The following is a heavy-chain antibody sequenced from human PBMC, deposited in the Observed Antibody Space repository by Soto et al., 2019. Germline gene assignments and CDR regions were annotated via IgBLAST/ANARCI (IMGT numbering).Heavy chain of an antibody. J-gene: IGHJ6*03. CDR1: GFTFSSYG. V-gene: IGHV3-30*18. CDR3: AKDSERLVRIGTWRNYYYYYMDV. Sequence: QVQLVESGGGVVQPGRSLRLSCAASGFTFSSYGMHWVRQAPGKGLEWVAVISYDGSNKYYADSVKGRFTISRDNSKNTLDLQMNSLRAEDTAVYYCAKDSERLVRIGTWRNYYYYYMDVWGKGTTVTVSS. CDR2: ISYDGSNK. D-gene: IGHD6-13*01.